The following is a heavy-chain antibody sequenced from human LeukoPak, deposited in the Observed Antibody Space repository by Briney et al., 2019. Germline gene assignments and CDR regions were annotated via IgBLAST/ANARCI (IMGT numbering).Heavy chain of an antibody. CDR1: GYTFTSYG. D-gene: IGHD1-7*01. J-gene: IGHJ6*03. Sequence: ASVKVSCKASGYTFTSYGISWVRQAPGQGLEWMGWISAYNGNTNYAQKLQGRVTMTTDTSTSTAYMELRSLRSDDTAVYYCARVVITGTTIPFNYYYYYMDVWGKGTTVTVSS. V-gene: IGHV1-18*01. CDR3: ARVVITGTTIPFNYYYYYMDV. CDR2: ISAYNGNT.